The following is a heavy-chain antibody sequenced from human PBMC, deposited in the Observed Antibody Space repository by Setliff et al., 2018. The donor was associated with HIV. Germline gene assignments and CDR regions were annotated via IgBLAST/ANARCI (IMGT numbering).Heavy chain of an antibody. CDR3: ARDIAAAGNAFDM. J-gene: IGHJ3*02. D-gene: IGHD6-13*01. CDR1: GYTFTSYY. V-gene: IGHV1-46*01. CDR2: INPSGGST. Sequence: ASVKVSCKASGYTFTSYYMHWVRQAPGQGLEWMGIINPSGGSTYYAQRFQGRVTMTRATSTTTVYMELTSLRSEDTAVYYCARDIAAAGNAFDMWGQGTMVTVSS.